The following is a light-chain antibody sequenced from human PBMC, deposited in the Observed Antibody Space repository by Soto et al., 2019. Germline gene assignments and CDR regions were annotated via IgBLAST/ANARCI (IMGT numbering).Light chain of an antibody. CDR3: QQYNYWPPGT. J-gene: IGKJ1*01. Sequence: MTQSPSTLSASLGERATLTCRASQSVIINLAFYQQKPGKAPRLLIYGASIRASGVPARFSGSGSWTEVTLTISSRQSEDFAVYYCQQYNYWPPGTFGQGTKVDIK. V-gene: IGKV3-15*01. CDR2: GAS. CDR1: QSVIIN.